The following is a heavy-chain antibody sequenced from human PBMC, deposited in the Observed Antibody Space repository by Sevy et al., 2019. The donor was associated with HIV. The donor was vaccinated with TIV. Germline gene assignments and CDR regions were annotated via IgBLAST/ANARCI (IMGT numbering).Heavy chain of an antibody. V-gene: IGHV1-69*13. CDR2: ITPIFGTA. CDR3: ARAQGVGATTGAHFDY. J-gene: IGHJ4*02. Sequence: ASVKVSCKASGGTFGSYAISWVRQAPGQRLEWMGGITPIFGTANCAQKFQGRVTITAYESTSTDYMELSSLRSEDTAVYYCARAQGVGATTGAHFDYWGQGTLVTVSS. D-gene: IGHD1-26*01. CDR1: GGTFGSYA.